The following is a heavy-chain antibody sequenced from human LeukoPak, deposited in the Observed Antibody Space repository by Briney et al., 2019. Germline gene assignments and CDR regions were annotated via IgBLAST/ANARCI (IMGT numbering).Heavy chain of an antibody. D-gene: IGHD7-27*01. CDR1: GGSITGFY. CDR2: IYSSGST. Sequence: SETLSLSCTVSGGSITGFYWSWIRQPPGKGLEWIGYIYSSGSTNYNPSLKSRVAISIDTSKNQFSLKLSSVTAADTAVYYCARQTGDPPHFDYWGQGTLVTVSS. V-gene: IGHV4-59*01. J-gene: IGHJ4*02. CDR3: ARQTGDPPHFDY.